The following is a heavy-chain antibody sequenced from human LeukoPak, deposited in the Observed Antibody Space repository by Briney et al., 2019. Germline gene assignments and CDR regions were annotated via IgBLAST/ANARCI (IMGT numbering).Heavy chain of an antibody. V-gene: IGHV4-59*12. Sequence: SETLSLTCTVSGGSMSSYYWSWIRQPPGKGLEWIGYIFYSGSNNYNPSLKSRITISVDTSKNQFSLKLSSVTAADTAVYYCARGGVGAPRRRITMVRGASNWFDPWGQGTLVTVSS. CDR2: IFYSGSN. J-gene: IGHJ5*02. D-gene: IGHD3-10*01. CDR1: GGSMSSYY. CDR3: ARGGVGAPRRRITMVRGASNWFDP.